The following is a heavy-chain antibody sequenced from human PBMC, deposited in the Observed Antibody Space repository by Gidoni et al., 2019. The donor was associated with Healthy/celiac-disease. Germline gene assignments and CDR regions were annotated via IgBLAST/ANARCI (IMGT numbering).Heavy chain of an antibody. CDR1: EFRFGSYW. CDR3: ARGRYYYDSSAYYSFDY. CDR2: RKQEGSEK. V-gene: IGHV3-7*03. J-gene: IGHJ4*02. D-gene: IGHD3-22*01. Sequence: EVQLVESGGCLVLPGGSLSLPCAASEFRFGSYWMSWLRQAAGKGLEWVANRKQEGSEKYYVDSVKGRFTISGDNAKNSLYLQMNSLRAEDTAVYYCARGRYYYDSSAYYSFDYWGRGTLVTVSS.